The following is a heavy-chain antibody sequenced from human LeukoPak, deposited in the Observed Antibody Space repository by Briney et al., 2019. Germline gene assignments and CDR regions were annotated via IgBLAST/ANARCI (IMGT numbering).Heavy chain of an antibody. CDR1: GFTFSNAW. J-gene: IGHJ3*02. CDR3: ARENTGPDAFDI. V-gene: IGHV3-15*01. D-gene: IGHD3-10*01. Sequence: GGSLRLSCAASGFTFSNAWMSWVRQAPGKGLEWVGRIKSKANGETTDYAAPVKGRFTISRDDSKNTVYLQMNSLQTEDTAVYYCARENTGPDAFDIWGQGTMVTVSS. CDR2: IKSKANGETT.